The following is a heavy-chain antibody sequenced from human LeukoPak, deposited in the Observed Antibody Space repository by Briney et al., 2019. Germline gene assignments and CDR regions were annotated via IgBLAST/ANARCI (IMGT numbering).Heavy chain of an antibody. CDR2: ISGSGGST. V-gene: IGHV3-23*01. CDR3: ARELAKNDY. D-gene: IGHD6-13*01. Sequence: PGGSLRLSCTASGFTFGDYAMSWVRQAPGKGLEWVSAISGSGGSTYYADSVKGRFTISRDNAKNSLYLQMNSLRAEDTAVYYCARELAKNDYWGQGALVTVSS. CDR1: GFTFGDYA. J-gene: IGHJ4*02.